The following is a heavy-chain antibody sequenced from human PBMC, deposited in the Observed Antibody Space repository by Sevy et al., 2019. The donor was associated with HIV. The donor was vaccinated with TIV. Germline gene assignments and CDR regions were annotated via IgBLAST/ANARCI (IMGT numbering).Heavy chain of an antibody. V-gene: IGHV4-59*01. CDR2: IYYNGRT. CDR3: ARSLADYYYGMDV. J-gene: IGHJ6*02. Sequence: LSLTCTVSGGSISSYYWSWIRQPPGKGLEWVGYIYYNGRTNYNPSLKSRVTISVDTSKNQFSLKLISVTAADTAVYYCARSLADYYYGMDVWGQGTTVTVSS. CDR1: GGSISSYY.